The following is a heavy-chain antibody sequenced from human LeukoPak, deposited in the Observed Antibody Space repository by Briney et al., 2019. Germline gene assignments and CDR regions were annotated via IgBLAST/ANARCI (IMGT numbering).Heavy chain of an antibody. V-gene: IGHV4-59*01. Sequence: SETLSLTCAVYGGSFSGYYWSWIRQPPGKGLEWIGYIYYSGSTNYNPSLKSRVTISVDTSKNQFSLKLSSVTAADTAVYYCARVYSSGLLYYFDYWGQGTLVTVSS. CDR2: IYYSGST. CDR1: GGSFSGYY. D-gene: IGHD6-19*01. J-gene: IGHJ4*02. CDR3: ARVYSSGLLYYFDY.